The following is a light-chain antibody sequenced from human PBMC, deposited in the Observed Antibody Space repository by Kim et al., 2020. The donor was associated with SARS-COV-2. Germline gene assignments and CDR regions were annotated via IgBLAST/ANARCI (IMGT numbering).Light chain of an antibody. V-gene: IGKV3-15*01. CDR1: QSVSSN. Sequence: EIVMTQSPGTLSVSPGDRATLSCRASQSVSSNLAWYQQKPGQAPRLLVSGASTRATGIPARFSGSGSGTEFTLTISSLQSEDFAVYYCHQYNNWPSTFGQGTRWISN. CDR3: HQYNNWPST. J-gene: IGKJ1*01. CDR2: GAS.